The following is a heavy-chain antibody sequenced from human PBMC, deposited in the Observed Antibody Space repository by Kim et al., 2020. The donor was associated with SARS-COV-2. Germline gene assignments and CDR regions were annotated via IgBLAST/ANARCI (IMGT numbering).Heavy chain of an antibody. CDR1: GGSFSGYY. D-gene: IGHD3-22*01. CDR3: ANEVVAHYPRHRGGDT. Sequence: SETLSLTCAVYGGSFSGYYWSWIRQPPGKGLEWIGEINHSGSTNYNPSLKSRVTISVDTSKNQFSLKLSSVTAADTAVYYCANEVVAHYPRHRGGDTWGQGTLVTVSS. CDR2: INHSGST. V-gene: IGHV4-34*01. J-gene: IGHJ5*02.